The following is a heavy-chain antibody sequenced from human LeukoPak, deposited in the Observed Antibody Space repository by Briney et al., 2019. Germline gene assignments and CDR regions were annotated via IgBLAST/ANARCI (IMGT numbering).Heavy chain of an antibody. D-gene: IGHD1-26*01. CDR1: GGSFSGYY. CDR2: IYYSGST. V-gene: IGHV4-30-4*08. J-gene: IGHJ3*02. Sequence: TSETLSLTCAVYGGSFSGYYWSWIRQPPGKGLEWIGYIYYSGSTYYNPSLKSRVTISEDTSKNQFSLKLSSVTAADTAVYYCARERWDDVFDIWGQGTMVTVSS. CDR3: ARERWDDVFDI.